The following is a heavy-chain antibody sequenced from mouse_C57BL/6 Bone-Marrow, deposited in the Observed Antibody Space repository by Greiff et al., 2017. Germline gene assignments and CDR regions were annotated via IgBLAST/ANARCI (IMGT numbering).Heavy chain of an antibody. CDR2: IDPSDSYT. CDR3: AREPPNYGCSGYRFAY. CDR1: GYTFTSYW. D-gene: IGHD1-1*01. Sequence: QVQLQQPGAELVMPGASVKLSCKASGYTFTSYWMHWVKQRPGQGLEWIGEIDPSDSYTNYNEKFKGKSILTVDKSSSTAYMQLSSLTSEDSAVYSCAREPPNYGCSGYRFAYWGQGTLVTGSA. J-gene: IGHJ3*01. V-gene: IGHV1-69*01.